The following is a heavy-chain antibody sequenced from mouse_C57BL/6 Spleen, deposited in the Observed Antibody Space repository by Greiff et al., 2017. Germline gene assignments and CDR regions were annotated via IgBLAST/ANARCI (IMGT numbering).Heavy chain of an antibody. V-gene: IGHV1-75*01. CDR3: ARNYYGSSYDGYFDY. Sequence: VHLVESGPELVKPGASVKISCKASGYTFTDYYINWVKQRPGQGLEWIGWIFPGSGSTYYNEKFKGKATLTVDKSSSTAYMLLSSLTSEDSAVYFCARNYYGSSYDGYFDYWGKGTTLTVSS. J-gene: IGHJ2*01. CDR1: GYTFTDYY. CDR2: IFPGSGST. D-gene: IGHD1-1*01.